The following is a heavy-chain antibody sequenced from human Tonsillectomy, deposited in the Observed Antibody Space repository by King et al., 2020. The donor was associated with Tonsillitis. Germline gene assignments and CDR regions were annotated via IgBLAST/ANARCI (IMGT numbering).Heavy chain of an antibody. J-gene: IGHJ6*02. CDR3: ARGSAVVKNGMDV. V-gene: IGHV4-61*01. CDR1: GGSVSSWSYY. CDR2: IYYSGST. D-gene: IGHD4-23*01. Sequence: QLQESGPGLVKPSETLSLTCTVSGGSVSSWSYYWSGIRQPPGKGLEWIGYIYYSGSTNNNPPLKSRGSTSIDTSKNQFSLKLSSVTAADTAVYYCARGSAVVKNGMDVWGQGTTVTVSS.